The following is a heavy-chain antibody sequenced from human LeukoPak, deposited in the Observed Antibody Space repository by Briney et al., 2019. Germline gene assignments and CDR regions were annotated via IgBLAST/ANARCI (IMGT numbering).Heavy chain of an antibody. Sequence: ASVKVSCKASGYAFTGYYMHWVRQAPGQGLEWMGWINPNSGGTNYAQKFQGRVTMTRDTSISTAYMELSRLRSDDTAVYYCAREDVAAAGGLDYWGQRTLVTVSS. J-gene: IGHJ4*02. CDR2: INPNSGGT. CDR1: GYAFTGYY. CDR3: AREDVAAAGGLDY. V-gene: IGHV1-2*02. D-gene: IGHD6-13*01.